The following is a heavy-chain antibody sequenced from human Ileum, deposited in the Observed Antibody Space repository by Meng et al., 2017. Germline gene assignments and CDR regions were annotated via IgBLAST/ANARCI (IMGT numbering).Heavy chain of an antibody. D-gene: IGHD6-13*01. J-gene: IGHJ4*02. CDR2: ISGSGDNL. Sequence: GESLKISCAASGFTFTSHALNWVRQAPGKGLEWVSTISGSGDNLNYADSVKGRFSISRDNPKNTLYLQMNSLRVEDMAIYFCAKRLWAAAGTGGPFDYWGQGTLVTVSS. CDR1: GFTFTSHA. CDR3: AKRLWAAAGTGGPFDY. V-gene: IGHV3-23*01.